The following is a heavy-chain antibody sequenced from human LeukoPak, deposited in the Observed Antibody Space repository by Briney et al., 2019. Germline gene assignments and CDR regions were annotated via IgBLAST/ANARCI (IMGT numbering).Heavy chain of an antibody. D-gene: IGHD5-24*01. CDR2: IIPIFGTA. V-gene: IGHV1-69*05. Sequence: ASVKVSCKASGGTFSSYAINWVRQAPGQGLEWMGRIIPIFGTANYAQKLQGSVTITTDESTSTAYMELSSLRSEDTAVYYCARPKVEMATSVAFDDWGQGTLVTVSS. CDR1: GGTFSSYA. CDR3: ARPKVEMATSVAFDD. J-gene: IGHJ4*02.